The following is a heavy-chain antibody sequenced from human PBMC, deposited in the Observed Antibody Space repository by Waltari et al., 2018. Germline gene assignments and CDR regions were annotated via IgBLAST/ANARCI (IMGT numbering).Heavy chain of an antibody. D-gene: IGHD1-26*01. Sequence: QVHLVQSGAEVKKPGASVKVSCKASGYTFTGYQIHWVRQAPGQGLEWMGWINPNSGGTNYAQNVQGRVTITRDTSIRTAYMELSRLRSDDTDMYYCARDLVVGSGDYWGQGTLVTVSS. CDR3: ARDLVVGSGDY. CDR1: GYTFTGYQ. CDR2: INPNSGGT. V-gene: IGHV1-2*02. J-gene: IGHJ4*02.